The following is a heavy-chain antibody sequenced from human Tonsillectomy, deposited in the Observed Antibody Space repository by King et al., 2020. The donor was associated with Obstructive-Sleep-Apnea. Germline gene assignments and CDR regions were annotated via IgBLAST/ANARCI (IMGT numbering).Heavy chain of an antibody. CDR1: GFTFSSFA. CDR2: ISYDGSNK. CDR3: AREGVEWLLYSNFDY. V-gene: IGHV3-30*04. Sequence: VQLVESGGGVVQPGRSLRLSCAASGFTFSSFAMHWVRQAPGKGLEWVAVISYDGSNKYYADSVKGRFTISRDNSKNTLYLQMNSLRAKDTAVYYCAREGVEWLLYSNFDYWGQGTLVTVSS. D-gene: IGHD3-3*01. J-gene: IGHJ4*02.